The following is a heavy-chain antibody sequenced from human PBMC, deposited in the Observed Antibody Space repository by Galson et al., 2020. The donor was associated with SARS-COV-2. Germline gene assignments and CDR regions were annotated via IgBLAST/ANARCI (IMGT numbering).Heavy chain of an antibody. J-gene: IGHJ6*02. D-gene: IGHD6-19*01. CDR3: ARDPYSGGWTNYYYFGMDV. CDR1: GFAVSDTY. Sequence: GVLKISCAASGFAVSDTYMSWIRQAPGKGLEWVALLYAGGSASYTGSVKGRFTISRDNSKNSLYLDMNNLRLEDTAVYYCARDPYSGGWTNYYYFGMDVWGQGTTVTVSS. CDR2: LYAGGSA. V-gene: IGHV3-53*01.